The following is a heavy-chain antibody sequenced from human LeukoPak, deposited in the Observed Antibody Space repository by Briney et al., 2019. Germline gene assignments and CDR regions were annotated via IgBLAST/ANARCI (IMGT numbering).Heavy chain of an antibody. CDR3: ARDSVAAAGQKGRWFDP. CDR1: GYTFTSYG. V-gene: IGHV1-18*01. D-gene: IGHD6-13*01. CDR2: ISAYNGNT. Sequence: GASVKVSCKASGYTFTSYGISWVRQAPGQGLEWMGWISAYNGNTNYAQKLQGRVTMTTDPSTSTAYMELRSLRSDDTAVYYCARDSVAAAGQKGRWFDPWGQGTLVTVSS. J-gene: IGHJ5*02.